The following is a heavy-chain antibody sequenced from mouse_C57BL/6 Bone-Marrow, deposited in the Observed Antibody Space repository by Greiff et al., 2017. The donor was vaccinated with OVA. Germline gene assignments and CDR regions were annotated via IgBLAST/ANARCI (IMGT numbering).Heavy chain of an antibody. Sequence: VQLQQSGAELARPGASVKLSCKASGYTFTSYGISWVKQRTGQGLEWIGEIYPRSGNTYYNEKFKGKATLTADKSSSTAYMELRSLTSEDSAVYFCARYYYGSSYPLDYLDYWGQGTTLTVSS. CDR2: IYPRSGNT. CDR1: GYTFTSYG. D-gene: IGHD1-1*01. V-gene: IGHV1-81*01. J-gene: IGHJ2*01. CDR3: ARYYYGSSYPLDYLDY.